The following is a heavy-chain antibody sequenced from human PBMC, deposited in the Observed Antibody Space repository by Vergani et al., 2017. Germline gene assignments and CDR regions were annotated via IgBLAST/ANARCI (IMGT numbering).Heavy chain of an antibody. CDR3: ARAAYFYDSSVYYSVIDY. CDR1: GFTFSSYG. CDR2: ISSSRSTI. Sequence: EVQLLESGGGLVQPGGSLRLSCAASGFTFSSYGMNWVRQAPGKGLEWVSYISSSRSTIYYVDSVKGRFTISRDNAKNSLYLQMNSLRAEDTAVYYCARAAYFYDSSVYYSVIDYWGQGALVTVSS. V-gene: IGHV3-48*01. D-gene: IGHD3-22*01. J-gene: IGHJ4*02.